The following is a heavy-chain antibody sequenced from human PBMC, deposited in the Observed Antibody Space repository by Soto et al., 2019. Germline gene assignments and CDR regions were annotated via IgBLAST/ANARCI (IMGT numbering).Heavy chain of an antibody. J-gene: IGHJ5*02. CDR1: GYTFTSYG. CDR2: ISAYNGNT. V-gene: IGHV1-18*01. CDR3: ARVGRTIFGANWFDP. Sequence: GASVKVSFKASGYTFTSYGISWVRQAPGQGLEWMGWISAYNGNTNYAQKLQGRVTMTTDTSTSTAYMELRSLRSDDTAVYYCARVGRTIFGANWFDPWGQGTLVTVSS. D-gene: IGHD3-3*01.